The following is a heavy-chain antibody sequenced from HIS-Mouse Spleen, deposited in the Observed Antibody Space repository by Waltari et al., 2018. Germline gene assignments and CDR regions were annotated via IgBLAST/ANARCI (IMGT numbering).Heavy chain of an antibody. V-gene: IGHV3-33*06. CDR3: AKGGGSLWGGNYFDY. CDR1: GFTFGRYG. CDR2: IWYDGSNK. J-gene: IGHJ4*02. D-gene: IGHD3-3*01. Sequence: QVQLVESGGGVVQLGRSLILSWPASGFTFGRYGTHWVRQAPGKGLEWVAVIWYDGSNKYYADSVKGRFTISRDNSKNTLYLQMNSLRAEDTAVYYCAKGGGSLWGGNYFDYWGQGTLVTVSS.